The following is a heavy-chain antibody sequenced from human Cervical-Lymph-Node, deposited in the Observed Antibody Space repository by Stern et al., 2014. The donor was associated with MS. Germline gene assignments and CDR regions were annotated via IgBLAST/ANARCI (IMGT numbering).Heavy chain of an antibody. CDR3: ARSPRTFGGVAFTFDI. Sequence: QVQLVQSGAEVKKSGSSVKVSCKASGGSFSSYPITWVRQAPGQGLEWIGGIIPIFDIANYAQKFQGRVTITADEATTTAYMELSSLRSDDTAVYYCARSPRTFGGVAFTFDIWGQGTMVTVSS. D-gene: IGHD3-16*01. CDR1: GGSFSSYP. J-gene: IGHJ3*02. V-gene: IGHV1-69*12. CDR2: IIPIFDIA.